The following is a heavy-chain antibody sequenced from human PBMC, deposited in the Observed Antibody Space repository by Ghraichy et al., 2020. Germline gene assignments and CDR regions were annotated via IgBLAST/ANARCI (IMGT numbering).Heavy chain of an antibody. CDR3: ARLGYCSKTTCWRAWFDS. CDR1: GFPFSSYW. D-gene: IGHD2-8*01. V-gene: IGHV3-7*01. J-gene: IGHJ5*01. Sequence: SCAASGFPFSSYWMNWVRQAPGKGLEWVASIKQGGSEKNYVDSVKGRFTISRDNARNSLYLQLNSLRVEDTAVYYCARLGYCSKTTCWRAWFDSWGQGTLVTVSS. CDR2: IKQGGSEK.